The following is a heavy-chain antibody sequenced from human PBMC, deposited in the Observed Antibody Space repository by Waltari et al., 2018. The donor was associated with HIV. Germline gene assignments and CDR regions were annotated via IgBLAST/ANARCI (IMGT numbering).Heavy chain of an antibody. V-gene: IGHV1-69*01. CDR3: ATTRYCGGDCYYYY. D-gene: IGHD2-21*02. CDR1: GGTFSNYA. J-gene: IGHJ4*02. CDR2: IIPMFGSP. Sequence: QVQLVQSGPEVKRPGSSVKVSCKASGGTFSNYAISWVRQAPGQGLEWMGSIIPMFGSPNFAPKFQDRITITANESTTTTYLELSSLRSEDAAIYYCATTRYCGGDCYYYYWGLGTLVSVSS.